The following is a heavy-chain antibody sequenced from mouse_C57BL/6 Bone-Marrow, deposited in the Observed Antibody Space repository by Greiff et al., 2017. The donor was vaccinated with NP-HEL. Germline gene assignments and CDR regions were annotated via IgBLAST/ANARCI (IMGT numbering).Heavy chain of an antibody. CDR2: IDTVDSCT. V-gene: IGHV1-59*01. CDR1: GYTFTSYW. Sequence: QVQLQQPGAELVRPGTSVKLSCTASGYTFTSYWMHWVKQRPGQGLEWIGFIDTVDSCTNYTQKFKGKATLTVDTSFSTPYLQLSRLTSEDSAVYYFARSLCGSSPCWYFDMWGRGTTATVTA. CDR3: ARSLCGSSPCWYFDM. J-gene: IGHJ1*03. D-gene: IGHD1-1*01.